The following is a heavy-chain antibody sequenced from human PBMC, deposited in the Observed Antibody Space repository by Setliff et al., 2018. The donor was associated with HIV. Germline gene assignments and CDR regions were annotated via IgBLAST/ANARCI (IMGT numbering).Heavy chain of an antibody. J-gene: IGHJ4*02. CDR2: ILSTGERT. V-gene: IGHV3-23*01. CDR3: AKELAASGLGYFDS. D-gene: IGHD3-22*01. CDR1: GFTFSNYA. Sequence: GGSLRLSCAASGFTFSNYAMSWVRQAPGEGLEWVSAILSTGERTFYADSVKGRFTISRDNSKNTVYLQMNSLRDEDTAEYYCAKELAASGLGYFDSWGRGILVTVSS.